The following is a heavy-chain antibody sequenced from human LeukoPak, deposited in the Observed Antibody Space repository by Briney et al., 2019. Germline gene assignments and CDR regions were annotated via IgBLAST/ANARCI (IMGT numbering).Heavy chain of an antibody. CDR3: ARDHPYYDILTGYYGGNWFDP. J-gene: IGHJ5*02. Sequence: SETLSLTCTVSGGSISSYYWSWIRQPPGKGLEWIGYIYYSGSTNYNPSLKSRVTISVDTSKNQLSLKLSSVTAADTAVYYCARDHPYYDILTGYYGGNWFDPWGQGTLVTVSS. CDR2: IYYSGST. V-gene: IGHV4-59*01. D-gene: IGHD3-9*01. CDR1: GGSISSYY.